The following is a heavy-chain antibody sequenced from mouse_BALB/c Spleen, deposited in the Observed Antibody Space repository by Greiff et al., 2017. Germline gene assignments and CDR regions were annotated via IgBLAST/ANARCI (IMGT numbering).Heavy chain of an antibody. CDR3: ARGYYGSSYEGFAY. V-gene: IGHV2-9*02. Sequence: VKLVESGPGLVAPSQTLSITCTASGFSLTSYGVHWVRQPPGKGLEWLGVIWAGGSTNYNSALMSRLSISKDNSKSQVFLKMNSLQTDDTAMYYCARGYYGSSYEGFAYWGQGTLVTVSA. D-gene: IGHD1-1*01. CDR2: IWAGGST. CDR1: GFSLTSYG. J-gene: IGHJ3*01.